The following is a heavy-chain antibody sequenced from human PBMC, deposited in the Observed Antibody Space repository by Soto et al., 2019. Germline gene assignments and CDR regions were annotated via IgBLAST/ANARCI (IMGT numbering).Heavy chain of an antibody. D-gene: IGHD6-19*01. CDR2: ISSSSSYI. CDR3: AREDEAVAGDFDY. V-gene: IGHV3-21*01. J-gene: IGHJ4*02. CDR1: GFTFSSYS. Sequence: GSLSLSCAASGFTFSSYSMNWVRQAPGKGLEWVSSISSSSSYIYYADSVKGRFTISRDNAKNSLYLQMNSLRAEDTAVYYCAREDEAVAGDFDYWGQGTLVTVSS.